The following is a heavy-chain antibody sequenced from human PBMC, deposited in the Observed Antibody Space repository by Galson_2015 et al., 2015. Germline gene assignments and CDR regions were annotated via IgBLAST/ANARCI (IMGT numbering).Heavy chain of an antibody. CDR1: GFSLSGGGVT. Sequence: LVKPTQTLTLTCTFSGFSLSGGGVTVGWIRQPLGQALEWLALIYWDDDKRYTPSLKSRLTVNKGTSKNQVVLTLTNVDPVDTATYFCATGGDTVAGVRGTGGFDFWGQGILVTVSS. D-gene: IGHD6-19*01. CDR2: IYWDDDK. J-gene: IGHJ4*02. CDR3: ATGGDTVAGVRGTGGFDF. V-gene: IGHV2-5*02.